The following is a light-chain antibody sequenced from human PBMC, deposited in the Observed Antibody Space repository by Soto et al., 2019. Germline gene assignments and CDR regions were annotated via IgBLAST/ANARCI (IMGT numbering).Light chain of an antibody. J-gene: IGKJ4*01. CDR3: QQLNSYPLT. CDR1: QGISSY. Sequence: DIQLTQSPSFLSASVGDRVTITCRASQGISSYLAWYQQKPEKAPKLLIYAASTLQSGVPSRFSGSGSRTEFTLTISSLQPEDFATYYCQQLNSYPLTFGGGTKVEIK. V-gene: IGKV1-9*01. CDR2: AAS.